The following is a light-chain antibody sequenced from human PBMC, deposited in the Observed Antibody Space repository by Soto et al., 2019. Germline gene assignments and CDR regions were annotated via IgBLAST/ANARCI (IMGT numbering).Light chain of an antibody. CDR3: SSYAGSNIYV. J-gene: IGLJ1*01. CDR2: EVN. V-gene: IGLV2-8*01. Sequence: QSALTQPPSASGSPGQSVTISCTGTSSDVGGYNYVSWYQQHPGKAPKLMIYEVNKRPSGVPDRFSGSKSGNTASLTVSGLQADDEADYYCSSYAGSNIYVFGTGTKLTVL. CDR1: SSDVGGYNY.